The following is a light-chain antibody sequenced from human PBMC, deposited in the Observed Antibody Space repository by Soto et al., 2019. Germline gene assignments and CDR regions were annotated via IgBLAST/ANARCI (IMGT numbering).Light chain of an antibody. CDR1: QLISSW. J-gene: IGKJ4*01. Sequence: DIQMTQSPSSLAASVGDRVTITCRASQLISSWLVWYQQKPGHAPKLLIYAASNLQSGVPSRFSGSASGTEFTLPISSLQPEAFATYYCQPASTFPFPFCGGTEVHIK. V-gene: IGKV1-12*01. CDR3: QPASTFPFP. CDR2: AAS.